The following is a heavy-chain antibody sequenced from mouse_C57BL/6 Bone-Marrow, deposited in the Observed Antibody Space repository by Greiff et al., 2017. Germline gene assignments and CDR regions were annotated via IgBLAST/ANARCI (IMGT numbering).Heavy chain of an antibody. J-gene: IGHJ3*01. CDR2: IYPGDGDT. D-gene: IGHD3-2*02. CDR3: ARGGGQVRLPSFAY. Sequence: QVHVKQSGAELVKPGASVKISCKASGYAFSSYWMNWVKQRPGKGLEWIGQIYPGDGDTNYNGEFKGKATLTADKSSSTAYMQLSSLTSEDSAVYVCARGGGQVRLPSFAYWGQGTLVTVSA. CDR1: GYAFSSYW. V-gene: IGHV1-80*01.